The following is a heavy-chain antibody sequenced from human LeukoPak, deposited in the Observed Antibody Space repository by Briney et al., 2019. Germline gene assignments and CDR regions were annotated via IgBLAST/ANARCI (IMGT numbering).Heavy chain of an antibody. Sequence: ASVKVSCKAAGYTFTGYYMHWVRQAPGQGLEWMGWINPHSGGTHYAQKFQGRVTMTRDTSISMAYMELSRLRSDDTAIYYCAKNLPAAGTDPYMDVWGKGTTVIVSS. CDR2: INPHSGGT. V-gene: IGHV1-2*02. CDR1: GYTFTGYY. D-gene: IGHD6-13*01. CDR3: AKNLPAAGTDPYMDV. J-gene: IGHJ6*03.